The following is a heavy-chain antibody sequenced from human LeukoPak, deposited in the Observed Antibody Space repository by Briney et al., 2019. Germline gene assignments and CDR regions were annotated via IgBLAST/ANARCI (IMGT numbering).Heavy chain of an antibody. V-gene: IGHV4-39*01. D-gene: IGHD4-17*01. J-gene: IGHJ4*02. CDR1: RGSISSSGYY. CDR3: ARQGYADFSSRPFDY. CDR2: IYYSGST. Sequence: SETLSLTCTLSRGSISSSGYYWGWIRQPPGKGLEWIGSIYYSGSTYYNPSLKSRVTISVDTSKNQFSPKLSSVTAADTAMYFCARQGYADFSSRPFDYWGQGTLVTVSS.